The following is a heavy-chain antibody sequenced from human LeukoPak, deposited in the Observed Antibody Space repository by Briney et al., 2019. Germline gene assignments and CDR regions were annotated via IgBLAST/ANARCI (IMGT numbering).Heavy chain of an antibody. Sequence: ASVKVSCKASGYTFTSYDINWVRQATGQGLEWMGWMNPNSGNTGYAQKFQGRVTMTRNTSISTAYMELSSLRSEDTAVYYCAREPTYGYGPPDDAFDIWGQGTMVTVSS. CDR3: AREPTYGYGPPDDAFDI. J-gene: IGHJ3*02. CDR2: MNPNSGNT. V-gene: IGHV1-8*01. D-gene: IGHD5-18*01. CDR1: GYTFTSYD.